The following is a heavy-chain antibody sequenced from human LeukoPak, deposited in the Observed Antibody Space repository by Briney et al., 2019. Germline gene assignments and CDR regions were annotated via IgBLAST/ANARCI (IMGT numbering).Heavy chain of an antibody. CDR3: ARDPVSDYYMDV. CDR1: GYTFTSYY. Sequence: GASVKVSCKASGYTFTSYYMHWVRQAPGRGLEWMGIINPSGGSTSYAQKFQGRVTMTRDMSTSTVYMELSSLRSEDTAVYYCARDPVSDYYMDVWGKGTTVTVSS. CDR2: INPSGGST. V-gene: IGHV1-46*01. J-gene: IGHJ6*03.